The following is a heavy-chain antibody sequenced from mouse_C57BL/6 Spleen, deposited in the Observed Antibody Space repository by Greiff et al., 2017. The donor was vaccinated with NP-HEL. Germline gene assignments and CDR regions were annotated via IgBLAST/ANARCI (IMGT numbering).Heavy chain of an antibody. J-gene: IGHJ4*01. V-gene: IGHV5-6*01. Sequence: EVMLVESGGDLVKPGGSLKLSCAASGFTFSSYGMSWVRQTPDKRLEWVATISSGGSYTYYPDSVKGRFTISRDNAKNTLYLQMSSLKSEDTAMYYWARHGGNEYYAMGYWGPGPSVTVAS. CDR3: ARHGGNEYYAMGY. D-gene: IGHD2-1*01. CDR1: GFTFSSYG. CDR2: ISSGGSYT.